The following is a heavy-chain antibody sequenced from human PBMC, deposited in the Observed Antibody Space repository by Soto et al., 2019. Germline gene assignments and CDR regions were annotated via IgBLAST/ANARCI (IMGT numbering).Heavy chain of an antibody. CDR1: GGSISSEGYY. Sequence: PSETLSLTCTVSGGSISSEGYYWSWFRQPPGKGLEWVGEINHSGSTNYNPSLKSRVTISVDTSKNQFSLKLSSVTAADTAVYYCARGTHSSSWLLLRGVWWFDPWGQGTLVTVSS. V-gene: IGHV4-34*01. J-gene: IGHJ5*02. D-gene: IGHD6-13*01. CDR2: INHSGST. CDR3: ARGTHSSSWLLLRGVWWFDP.